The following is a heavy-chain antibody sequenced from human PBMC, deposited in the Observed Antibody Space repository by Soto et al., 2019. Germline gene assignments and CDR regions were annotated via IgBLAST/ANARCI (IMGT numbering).Heavy chain of an antibody. D-gene: IGHD6-19*01. V-gene: IGHV4-34*01. J-gene: IGHJ4*02. CDR3: ARGYSSGWYRFDY. Sequence: PSETLSLTCAVYGGSFSGYYWSWIRQPPGKGLEWIGEINHSGSTNYNPSLKSRVTISVDTSKNQFFLKLSSVTAADTAVYYCARGYSSGWYRFDYWGQGTLVTVSS. CDR1: GGSFSGYY. CDR2: INHSGST.